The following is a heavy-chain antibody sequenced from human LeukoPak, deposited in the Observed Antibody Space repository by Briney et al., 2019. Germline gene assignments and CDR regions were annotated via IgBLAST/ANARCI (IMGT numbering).Heavy chain of an antibody. J-gene: IGHJ4*02. CDR3: ANSPDRVGMKYFDY. CDR1: GFTFSSYG. V-gene: IGHV3-33*06. D-gene: IGHD1-14*01. Sequence: GRSLRPSCAASGFTFSSYGMHWVRQAPGKGLEWVAVIWYDGSNKYYADSVKGRFTISRDNSKNTLYLQMNSLRAEDTAVYYCANSPDRVGMKYFDYWGQGTLVTVSS. CDR2: IWYDGSNK.